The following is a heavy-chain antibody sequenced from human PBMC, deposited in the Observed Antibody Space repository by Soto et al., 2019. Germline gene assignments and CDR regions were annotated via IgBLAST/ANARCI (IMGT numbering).Heavy chain of an antibody. CDR3: ARLYYYDSSGYYYYYYGMEV. D-gene: IGHD3-22*01. CDR2: IYHSGST. J-gene: IGHJ6*02. V-gene: IGHV4-4*02. Sequence: TSETLSLTYAVSGGYISSSNWWSWVSKHPGKGLEWIGEIYHSGSTNYNPSLKSRVTISVDKSKNQFSLKLSSVTAADTAVYYCARLYYYDSSGYYYYYYGMEVLGQGTTVTGTS. CDR1: GGYISSSNW.